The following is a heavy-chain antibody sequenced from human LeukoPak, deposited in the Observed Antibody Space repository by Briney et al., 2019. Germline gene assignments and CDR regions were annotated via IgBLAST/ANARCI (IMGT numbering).Heavy chain of an antibody. CDR2: ISYDGSKK. CDR1: GFTFSGYA. J-gene: IGHJ4*02. CDR3: ARNFRDGYNNSFDY. D-gene: IGHD5-24*01. V-gene: IGHV3-30*04. Sequence: PGGSLRLSCAASGFTFSGYAMHWVRQAPGKGLEWVTIISYDGSKKYYADYVKGRFTISRDNSKNTLYLQMNSLRAEDTAVYYCARNFRDGYNNSFDYWGQGTLVTVSS.